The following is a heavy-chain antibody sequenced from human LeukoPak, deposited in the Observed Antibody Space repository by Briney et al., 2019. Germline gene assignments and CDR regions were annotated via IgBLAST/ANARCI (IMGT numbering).Heavy chain of an antibody. Sequence: GGSLRLSCAASGFTFSSYGMHWVRQAPGKGLEWVAVIWYDGSNKYYVDSVKGRFTISRDNSKNTLYLQMNSLRAEDTAVYYCAKDSYGDYNFDYWGQGTLVTVSS. V-gene: IGHV3-33*06. D-gene: IGHD4-17*01. CDR1: GFTFSSYG. CDR2: IWYDGSNK. CDR3: AKDSYGDYNFDY. J-gene: IGHJ4*02.